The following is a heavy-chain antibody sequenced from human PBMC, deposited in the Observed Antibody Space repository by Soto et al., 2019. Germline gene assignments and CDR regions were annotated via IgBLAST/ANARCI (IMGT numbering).Heavy chain of an antibody. CDR2: VYSGDIA. CDR1: GGSLNSGGSF. J-gene: IGHJ5*02. Sequence: QVQLQESGPGLVRPSQTLSLTCTVSGGSLNSGGSFWSWIRQVPGKCLEWIGYVYSGDIAYYNPSLQTRVTISLDTSKEQCPLTLTPVTAADTAIYFCAREVMTSVTRGWFDPWGQRTLVTVSS. V-gene: IGHV4-31*03. D-gene: IGHD4-17*01. CDR3: AREVMTSVTRGWFDP.